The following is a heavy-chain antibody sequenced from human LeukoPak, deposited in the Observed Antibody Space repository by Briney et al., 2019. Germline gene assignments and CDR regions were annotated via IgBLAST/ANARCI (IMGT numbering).Heavy chain of an antibody. CDR3: GRDLSGYSFDY. J-gene: IGHJ4*02. CDR1: GFAFSNYA. Sequence: LSGGSLRLSCAAPGFAFSNYAMHWVRQAPGKGLEWVTIISYDGNTKYYADSVKGRFSISRDNSKNTLYLQINSLRPEDTAVYYCGRDLSGYSFDYWGQGTLVIVSS. V-gene: IGHV3-30-3*01. D-gene: IGHD5-18*01. CDR2: ISYDGNTK.